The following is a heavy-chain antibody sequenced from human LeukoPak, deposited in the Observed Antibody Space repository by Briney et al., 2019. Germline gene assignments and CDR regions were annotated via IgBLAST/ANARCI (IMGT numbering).Heavy chain of an antibody. D-gene: IGHD4-23*01. CDR3: ARQGYSGHSQGAADY. CDR1: GGTFSSYA. Sequence: GASVKVSCKASGGTFSSYAISWVRQAPGQGLEWMGGIIPTFGTANYAQKFQGRVTITADKSTSTAYMELRSLTSDDTSVYYCARQGYSGHSQGAADYWGQGTLVTVSS. J-gene: IGHJ4*02. CDR2: IIPTFGTA. V-gene: IGHV1-69*06.